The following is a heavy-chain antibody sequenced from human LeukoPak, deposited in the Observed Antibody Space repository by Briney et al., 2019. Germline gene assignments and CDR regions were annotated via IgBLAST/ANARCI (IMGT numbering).Heavy chain of an antibody. CDR1: GFTFSGYC. Sequence: GGSLRLSCAASGFTFSGYCVQGVRQAPGKGLVWISRINSEGSSLSCADSVKGRFTISRDNAKNTVYLQMNSLRAEDTAVYYCARSRYTGSHFDYWGQGTLVTVSS. CDR2: INSEGSSL. CDR3: ARSRYTGSHFDY. J-gene: IGHJ4*02. V-gene: IGHV3-74*01. D-gene: IGHD1-26*01.